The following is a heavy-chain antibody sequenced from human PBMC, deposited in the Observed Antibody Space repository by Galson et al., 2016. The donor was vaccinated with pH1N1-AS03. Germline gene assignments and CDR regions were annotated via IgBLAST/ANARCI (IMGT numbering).Heavy chain of an antibody. Sequence: SLRLSCAASGFTFKNYAMTWVRQAPGKGLEWVSGLSGSGTPTFYADSVKGRFTISRDNSKNTLYLQMNSLRAEDTAVYYCAKAKSTSINEVVSPFDYWGQGTLVTVSS. J-gene: IGHJ4*02. CDR3: AKAKSTSINEVVSPFDY. D-gene: IGHD3-22*01. CDR1: GFTFKNYA. CDR2: LSGSGTPT. V-gene: IGHV3-23*01.